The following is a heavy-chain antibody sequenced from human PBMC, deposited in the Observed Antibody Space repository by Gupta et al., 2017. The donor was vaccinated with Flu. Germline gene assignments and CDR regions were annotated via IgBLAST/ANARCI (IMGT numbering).Heavy chain of an antibody. CDR1: GESFSGNS. Sequence: QVQLHQWGAGLLKPSETLSLTCAVYGESFSGNSWNWIRQSPGKGLEWIGEINHGGTSDYNPSLRGRVTISKDMSKNQFSLTMTSVTAADTAIYYCARAYPRYCDTPTCSLNWFDPWGQGTLVTVSS. J-gene: IGHJ5*02. CDR3: ARAYPRYCDTPTCSLNWFDP. CDR2: INHGGTS. D-gene: IGHD2/OR15-2a*01. V-gene: IGHV4-34*01.